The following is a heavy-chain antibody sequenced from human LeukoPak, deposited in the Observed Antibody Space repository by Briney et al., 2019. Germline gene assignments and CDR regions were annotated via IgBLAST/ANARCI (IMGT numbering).Heavy chain of an antibody. D-gene: IGHD3-22*01. CDR3: ARGVPTRLYYYYSGMDV. V-gene: IGHV4-34*01. Sequence: SETLSLTCAVYGGSFSGYYWSWIRQPPGKGLEWLGEINHSGSTNYNPSLKSRVTISVDTSKNQFSLQLSSVTAADTAVYYCARGVPTRLYYYYSGMDVWGKGTTVTVSS. CDR2: INHSGST. J-gene: IGHJ6*04. CDR1: GGSFSGYY.